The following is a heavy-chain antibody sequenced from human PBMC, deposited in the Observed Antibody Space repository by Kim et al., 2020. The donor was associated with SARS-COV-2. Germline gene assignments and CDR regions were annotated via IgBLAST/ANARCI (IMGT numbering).Heavy chain of an antibody. CDR3: ARDGGYSGYDYQSDYYYYGMDV. J-gene: IGHJ6*02. CDR2: ISSSSSYI. V-gene: IGHV3-21*04. Sequence: GGSLRLSCAASGFTFSSYSMNWVRQAPGKGLEWVSSISSSSSYIYYADSVKGRFTISRDNAKNSLYLQMNSLRAEDTAVYYCARDGGYSGYDYQSDYYYYGMDVWGQGTTVTVSS. CDR1: GFTFSSYS. D-gene: IGHD5-12*01.